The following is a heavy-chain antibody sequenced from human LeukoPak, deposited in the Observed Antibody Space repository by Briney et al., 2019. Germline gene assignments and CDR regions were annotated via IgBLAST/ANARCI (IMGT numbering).Heavy chain of an antibody. CDR3: ASTVTDEGYYFDY. Sequence: ASVKVSCKASGGTFSSYAISWVRQAPGQGLEWMGGIIPIFGTANYAQKFQGRVTITADKSTNTAYMELSSLRSEDTAVYYCASTVTDEGYYFDYWGQGTLVTVSS. CDR2: IIPIFGTA. J-gene: IGHJ4*02. CDR1: GGTFSSYA. V-gene: IGHV1-69*06. D-gene: IGHD4-17*01.